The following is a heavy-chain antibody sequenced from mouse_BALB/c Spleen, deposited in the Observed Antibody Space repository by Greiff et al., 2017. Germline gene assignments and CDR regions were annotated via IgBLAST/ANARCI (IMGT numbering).Heavy chain of an antibody. CDR3: TRLLRGFDY. V-gene: IGHV1S81*02. Sequence: VQLQQSGAELVKPGASVKLSCKASGYTFTSYYMYWVKQRPGQGLEWIGEINPSNGGTNFNEKFKSKATLTVDKSSSTAYMQLSSLTSEDSAVYYCTRLLRGFDYWGQGTTLTVSS. CDR2: INPSNGGT. CDR1: GYTFTSYY. J-gene: IGHJ2*01. D-gene: IGHD2-4*01.